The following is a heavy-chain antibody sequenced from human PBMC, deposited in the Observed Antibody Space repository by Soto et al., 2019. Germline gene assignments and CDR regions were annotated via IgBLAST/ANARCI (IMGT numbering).Heavy chain of an antibody. D-gene: IGHD3-3*01. CDR1: GGSFIGYY. J-gene: IGHJ5*02. V-gene: IGHV4-34*01. CDR2: INHSGST. CDR3: ATLGYYDFWSGFRKGNWFDP. Sequence: QVQLQQWGAGLLKPSETVSLTCAVYGGSFIGYYGTWIRQPPGKGLEWIGEINHSGSTNYNPSLKSRFTISADTSKNQFSLRLSSVTAADTAVYYCATLGYYDFWSGFRKGNWFDPWGQGTLVTVSS.